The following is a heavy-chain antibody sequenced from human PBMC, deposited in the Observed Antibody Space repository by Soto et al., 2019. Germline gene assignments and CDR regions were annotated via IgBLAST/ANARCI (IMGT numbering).Heavy chain of an antibody. J-gene: IGHJ6*02. V-gene: IGHV1-69*06. CDR1: GGTFSTYA. CDR2: SIPIFNSA. D-gene: IGHD3-3*01. CDR3: SATIYSDSYYYGMDV. Sequence: QVQLVQSGVEVKKPGSSVKVSCKASGGTFSTYAINWVRQAPGQGLEWMGGSIPIFNSANYAQKFQGRVTIIADRSTSTAYMELSSLRSEDTAVYYCSATIYSDSYYYGMDVWGQGTTVTVSS.